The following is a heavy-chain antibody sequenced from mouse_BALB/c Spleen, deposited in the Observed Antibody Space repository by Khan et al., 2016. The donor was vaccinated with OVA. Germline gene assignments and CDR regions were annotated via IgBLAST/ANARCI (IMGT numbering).Heavy chain of an antibody. CDR1: GFTFSSYG. V-gene: IGHV5-17*02. J-gene: IGHJ2*01. CDR3: ATSYYYGYYFDY. D-gene: IGHD1-1*01. Sequence: EVELVESGGGLVQPGGSRKLSCAASGFTFSSYGMHWVRQAPEKGLEWVAYISGDSSTIYYADTVKGRFTISRDNPKNNLFLQMTSLMSDDTAMYYCATSYYYGYYFDYWGPGTTLTVSS. CDR2: ISGDSSTI.